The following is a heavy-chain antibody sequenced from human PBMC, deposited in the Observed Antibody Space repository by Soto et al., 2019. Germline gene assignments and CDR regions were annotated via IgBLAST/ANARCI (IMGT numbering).Heavy chain of an antibody. Sequence: SETLSLTCTVSGGSISSGDYYWSWIRQPPGKGLEWIGYIYYSGSTYYNPSLKSRVTISVDTSKNQFSLKLSSVTAADTAVYYCARVYCSGGSCYPRWFDPWGQGTLVTVSS. CDR1: GGSISSGDYY. J-gene: IGHJ5*02. D-gene: IGHD2-15*01. V-gene: IGHV4-30-4*01. CDR3: ARVYCSGGSCYPRWFDP. CDR2: IYYSGST.